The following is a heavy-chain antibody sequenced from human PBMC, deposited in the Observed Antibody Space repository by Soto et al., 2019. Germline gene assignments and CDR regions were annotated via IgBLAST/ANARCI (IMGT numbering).Heavy chain of an antibody. CDR2: INHSGST. J-gene: IGHJ4*02. CDR3: ASRWNDVIRYYFDY. CDR1: GGSFSGYY. V-gene: IGHV4-34*01. D-gene: IGHD1-1*01. Sequence: PSETLSLTCAVYGGSFSGYYWSWIRQPPGKGLEWIGEINHSGSTNYNPSLKSRVTISVDTSKNQFSLKLSSVTAADTAVYYCASRWNDVIRYYFDYWGQGTLVTVSS.